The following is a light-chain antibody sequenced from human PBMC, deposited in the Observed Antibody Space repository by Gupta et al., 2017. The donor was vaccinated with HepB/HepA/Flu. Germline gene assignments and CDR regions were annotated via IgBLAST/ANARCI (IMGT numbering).Light chain of an antibody. J-gene: IGLJ3*02. CDR3: ATWDDSLNGPV. Sequence: QSVLTQPPSLSGTPGQRITISCSGTSSNIGSHTVSLYQQLPGTAPKLLIYDNDQRPSGVPDRVSGSKFVTSASLAISGLQSDDEADYYCATWDDSLNGPVFGGGTKLTVL. CDR2: DND. CDR1: SSNIGSHT. V-gene: IGLV1-44*01.